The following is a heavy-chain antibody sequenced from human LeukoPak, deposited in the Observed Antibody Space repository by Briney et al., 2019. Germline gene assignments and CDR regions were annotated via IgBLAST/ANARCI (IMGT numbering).Heavy chain of an antibody. J-gene: IGHJ6*02. CDR2: IYYSGST. D-gene: IGHD3-3*01. CDR3: ARAVYDFWSGYRALEYYYYGMDV. CDR1: GGSISSSSYY. V-gene: IGHV4-39*07. Sequence: PSETLSLTCTVSGGSISSSSYYWGWIRQPPGKGLEWIGSIYYSGSTYYNPSLKSRVTISVDTSKNQFSPKLSSVTAADTAVYYCARAVYDFWSGYRALEYYYYGMDVWGQGTTVTVSS.